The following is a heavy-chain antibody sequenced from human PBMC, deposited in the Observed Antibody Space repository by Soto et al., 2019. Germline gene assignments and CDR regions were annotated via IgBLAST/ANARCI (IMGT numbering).Heavy chain of an antibody. Sequence: GESLKISCKAIGYTFTNCWIGGVRQTPGKGLEWMGIIFPGDSDTRYNPSFEGQVTVSADESISTAYLQWNTLKASDTAMYYCVRPNFGALTHFDFWGQGTLVTVSS. CDR1: GYTFTNCW. V-gene: IGHV5-51*01. CDR2: IFPGDSDT. J-gene: IGHJ4*02. D-gene: IGHD3-3*01. CDR3: VRPNFGALTHFDF.